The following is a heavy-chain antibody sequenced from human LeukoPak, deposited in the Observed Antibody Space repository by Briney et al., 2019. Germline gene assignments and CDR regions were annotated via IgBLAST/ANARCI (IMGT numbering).Heavy chain of an antibody. CDR2: IIPIFGTA. Sequence: SVKVSCKGSGCTFSIYAISGVRQAPGQELEWMGGIIPIFGTANYAEKFHGRVTITADESTSTDYMELSSLRSEDTAVYYCARDPEYYCSGGSCYSYWGQGTLVTVSS. CDR1: GCTFSIYA. D-gene: IGHD2-15*01. V-gene: IGHV1-69*01. CDR3: ARDPEYYCSGGSCYSY. J-gene: IGHJ4*02.